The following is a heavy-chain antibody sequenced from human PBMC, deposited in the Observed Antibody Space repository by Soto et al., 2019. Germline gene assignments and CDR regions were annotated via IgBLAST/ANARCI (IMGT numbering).Heavy chain of an antibody. D-gene: IGHD6-19*01. J-gene: IGHJ4*02. Sequence: GGSLRLSCAASGFTFSSYAMSWVRQAPGKGLEWVSAISGSGGSTYYADSVKGRFTISRDNSKNTLYLQMNSLSAEDTAVSYCAKVGPVAGFIGDFDYWGQGTLVTVSS. CDR1: GFTFSSYA. CDR2: ISGSGGST. CDR3: AKVGPVAGFIGDFDY. V-gene: IGHV3-23*01.